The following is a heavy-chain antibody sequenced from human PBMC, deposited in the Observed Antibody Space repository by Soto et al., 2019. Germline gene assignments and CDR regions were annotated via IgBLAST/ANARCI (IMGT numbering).Heavy chain of an antibody. Sequence: QVQLVQSGAEVKKPGASVKVSCKASGYTFTSYDINWVRQATGQGLEWVVWMNPNSGNTGYAQKFKGIVTMTRNTSISTAYVELSSLRSEDTAVYFCARERSAAGTGWFDPWGQGTLVTVSS. D-gene: IGHD6-13*01. CDR2: MNPNSGNT. CDR1: GYTFTSYD. J-gene: IGHJ5*02. CDR3: ARERSAAGTGWFDP. V-gene: IGHV1-8*01.